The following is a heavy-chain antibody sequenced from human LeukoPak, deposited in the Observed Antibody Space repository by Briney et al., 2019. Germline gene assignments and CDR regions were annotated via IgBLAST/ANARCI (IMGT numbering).Heavy chain of an antibody. J-gene: IGHJ4*02. Sequence: GGSLRLSCTASGFIFSNYWMTWVRQAPGKGLEWVAQINQDGSKEYYIDSVKARFSISRDNARNTLSLQMNSLRAEDTAVYYCVRDGGVSGYDLLDYWGQGTLVAVSS. D-gene: IGHD5-12*01. CDR3: VRDGGVSGYDLLDY. CDR2: INQDGSKE. CDR1: GFIFSNYW. V-gene: IGHV3-7*01.